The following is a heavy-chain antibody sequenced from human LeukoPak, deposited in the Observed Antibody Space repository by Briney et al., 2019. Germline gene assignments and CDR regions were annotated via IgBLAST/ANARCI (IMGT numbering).Heavy chain of an antibody. D-gene: IGHD6-19*01. V-gene: IGHV1-2*02. CDR3: SRGGGQWLIPYYYYMDV. J-gene: IGHJ6*03. CDR2: INPNSGGT. Sequence: ASVKVSCKASGYTFTGYYMHWVRQAPGQGLEWMGWINPNSGGTNYAQKFQGRVTMTRDTSISTASMELSRLRSEDTAVYYCSRGGGQWLIPYYYYMDVWGKGTTVTISS. CDR1: GYTFTGYY.